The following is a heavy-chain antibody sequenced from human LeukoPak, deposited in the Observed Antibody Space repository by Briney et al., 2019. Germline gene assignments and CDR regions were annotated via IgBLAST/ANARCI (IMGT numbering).Heavy chain of an antibody. CDR3: ATRYYCSSTSCPY. V-gene: IGHV1-69-2*01. J-gene: IGHJ4*02. D-gene: IGHD2-2*01. CDR1: GYTFTDYY. Sequence: ASVKISCKVSGYTFTDYYTHWVQRAPGKGLEWMGLVDPEDGETIYAEKFQGRVTITADTSTDTAYMELSSLRSEDTAVYYCATRYYCSSTSCPYWGQGTLVTVSS. CDR2: VDPEDGET.